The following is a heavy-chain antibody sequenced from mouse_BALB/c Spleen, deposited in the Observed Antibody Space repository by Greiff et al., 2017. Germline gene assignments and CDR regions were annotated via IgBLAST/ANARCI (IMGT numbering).Heavy chain of an antibody. V-gene: IGHV1-18*01. Sequence: EVQLQQSGPELVKPGASVKIPCKASGYTFTDYNMDWVKQSHGKSLEWIGDINPNNGGTIYNQKFKGKATLTVDKSSSTAYMELRSLTSEDTAVYYCARRGVVSPYYYAMDYWGQGTSVTVSS. J-gene: IGHJ4*01. CDR1: GYTFTDYN. CDR3: ARRGVVSPYYYAMDY. CDR2: INPNNGGT.